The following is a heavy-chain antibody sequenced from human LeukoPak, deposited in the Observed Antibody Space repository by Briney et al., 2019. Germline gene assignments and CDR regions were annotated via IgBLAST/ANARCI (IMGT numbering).Heavy chain of an antibody. Sequence: PLETLSLTCTVSGGSISSYYWSWIRQPPGKGLEWIGYIYYSGSTNYNPSLKSRVTISVDTSKNQFSLKLSSVTAADTAVYYCARTHCSSTSCWFDPWGQGTLVTVSS. CDR2: IYYSGST. CDR3: ARTHCSSTSCWFDP. CDR1: GGSISSYY. D-gene: IGHD2-2*01. V-gene: IGHV4-59*08. J-gene: IGHJ5*02.